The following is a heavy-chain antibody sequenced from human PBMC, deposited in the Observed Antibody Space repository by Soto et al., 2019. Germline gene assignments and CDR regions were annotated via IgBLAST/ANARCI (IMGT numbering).Heavy chain of an antibody. D-gene: IGHD3-9*01. CDR2: ISAYSGNT. V-gene: IGHV1-18*01. CDR3: AGRYDILTGYYLEVGY. Sequence: QVQLVQSGAEVKKPGASVKVSCKASGYTFTSYGISWVRQAPGQGLEWMGWISAYSGNTNYAQKLQGRVTMTTDTSTSTAYMELRSLKSDDTAVYYCAGRYDILTGYYLEVGYWGQGTLVTVSS. CDR1: GYTFTSYG. J-gene: IGHJ4*02.